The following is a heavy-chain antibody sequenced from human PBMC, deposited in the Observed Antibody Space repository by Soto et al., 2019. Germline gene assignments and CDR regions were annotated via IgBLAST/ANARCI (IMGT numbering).Heavy chain of an antibody. CDR1: GGSISSYY. D-gene: IGHD2-2*02. V-gene: IGHV4-59*08. CDR2: IYYSGST. J-gene: IGHJ4*02. Sequence: SETLSLTCTVSGGSISSYYWSWIRQPPGKGLEWIGYIYYSGSTNYNPSLKSRVTISADTSKNQLSLKLSSVTAADTAVYYCASGSHTQDYFDYWGQGILVTVSS. CDR3: ASGSHTQDYFDY.